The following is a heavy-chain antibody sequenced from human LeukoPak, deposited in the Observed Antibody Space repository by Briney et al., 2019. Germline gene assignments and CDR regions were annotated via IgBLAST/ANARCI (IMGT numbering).Heavy chain of an antibody. CDR2: IYYSGST. D-gene: IGHD5-18*01. Sequence: SETLSLTCAVYGGSFSGYYWSWIRQPPGKGLEWIGYIYYSGSTNYNPSLKSRVTISVDTSKNQFSLKLSSVTAADTAVYYCARDSSGYSYGHFDYWGQGTLVTVSS. CDR1: GGSFSGYY. CDR3: ARDSSGYSYGHFDY. V-gene: IGHV4-59*13. J-gene: IGHJ4*02.